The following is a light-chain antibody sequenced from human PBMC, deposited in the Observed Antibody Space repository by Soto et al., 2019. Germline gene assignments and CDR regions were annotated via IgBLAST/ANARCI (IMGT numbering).Light chain of an antibody. Sequence: EIVLTQSPGTLAFSPGERGTLSCRASQSVSSSYLAWYQQKPGQAPRLLIYGASSRATGIPDRFSGSGSGTDFTLTISSLQAEDVAVYYCQQYYSTPTFGQGTKVDIK. CDR1: QSVSSSY. V-gene: IGKV3-20*01. CDR3: QQYYSTPT. J-gene: IGKJ1*01. CDR2: GAS.